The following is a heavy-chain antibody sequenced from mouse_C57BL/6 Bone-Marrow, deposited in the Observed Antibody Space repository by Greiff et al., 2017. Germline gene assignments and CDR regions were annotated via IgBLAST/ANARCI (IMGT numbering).Heavy chain of an antibody. CDR3: ARDGNPFDY. J-gene: IGHJ2*01. CDR2: ISDGGSYT. CDR1: GFTFSSYA. D-gene: IGHD2-1*01. Sequence: EVQGVESGGGLVKPGGSLKLSCAASGFTFSSYAMSWVRQTPDKRLEWVATISDGGSYTYYPDNVKGRFTISRDNAKNNLYLQMSHLKSEDTAMYYCARDGNPFDYWGQGTTLTVSS. V-gene: IGHV5-4*01.